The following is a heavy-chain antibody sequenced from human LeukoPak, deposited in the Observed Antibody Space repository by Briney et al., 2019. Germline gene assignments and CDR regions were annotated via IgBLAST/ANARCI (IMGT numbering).Heavy chain of an antibody. D-gene: IGHD1-26*01. J-gene: IGHJ3*02. V-gene: IGHV3-11*05. CDR2: ISSSSSYT. Sequence: GGSLRLSCAASGFTFSDYYMSWIRQAPGKGLEWVSYISSSSSYTYYADSVKGRFTISRDNAKNSLYLQMNSLRAEDTAVYYCAREYSGSYSDAFDIWGQGTMVTVSS. CDR3: AREYSGSYSDAFDI. CDR1: GFTFSDYY.